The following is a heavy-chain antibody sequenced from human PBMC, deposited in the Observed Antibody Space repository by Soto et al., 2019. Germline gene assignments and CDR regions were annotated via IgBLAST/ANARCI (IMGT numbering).Heavy chain of an antibody. Sequence: SETLSLTCTVSGGSISSGDYYWSWIRQPPGKGLEWIGYIYYSGSTYYNPSLKSRVTISVDTSKNQFSLKLSSVTAADTAVYYCARHFTYYYDSSGYYYVHPFDYWGQGTLVTVSS. V-gene: IGHV4-30-4*01. CDR2: IYYSGST. CDR1: GGSISSGDYY. D-gene: IGHD3-22*01. CDR3: ARHFTYYYDSSGYYYVHPFDY. J-gene: IGHJ4*02.